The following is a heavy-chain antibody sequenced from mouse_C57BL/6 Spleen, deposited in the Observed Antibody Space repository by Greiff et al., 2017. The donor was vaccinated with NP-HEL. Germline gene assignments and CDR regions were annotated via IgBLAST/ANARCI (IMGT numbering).Heavy chain of an antibody. CDR2: INPGSGGT. Sequence: QVQLQQSGAELVRPGTSVKVSCKASGYAFTNYLIEWVKQRPGQGLEWIGVINPGSGGTNYNEKFKGKATLTADKSSSTAYMQLSSLTSEDSAVYFCARETGTGNWYFDVWGTGTTVTVSS. CDR3: ARETGTGNWYFDV. J-gene: IGHJ1*03. D-gene: IGHD4-1*01. CDR1: GYAFTNYL. V-gene: IGHV1-54*01.